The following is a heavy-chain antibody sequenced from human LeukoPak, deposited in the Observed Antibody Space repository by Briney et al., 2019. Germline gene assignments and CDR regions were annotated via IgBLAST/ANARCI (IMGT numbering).Heavy chain of an antibody. Sequence: SETLSLTCTVSGGSISSYYWSWIRQPPGKGLEWIGYIYYSGSTNYNPSLKSRVTISVDKSKNQFSLKLSSVTAADTAVYYCARLSLESVVRGAFDIWGQGTMVTVSS. D-gene: IGHD3-10*01. CDR3: ARLSLESVVRGAFDI. J-gene: IGHJ3*02. CDR1: GGSISSYY. V-gene: IGHV4-59*08. CDR2: IYYSGST.